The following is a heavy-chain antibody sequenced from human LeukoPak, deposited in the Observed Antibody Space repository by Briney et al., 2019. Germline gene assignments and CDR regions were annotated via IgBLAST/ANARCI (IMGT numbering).Heavy chain of an antibody. D-gene: IGHD2-15*01. J-gene: IGHJ4*02. Sequence: GGSLSLSCAASGFTFRTYWMHWVRQVPGKGLVWVSRMNTDGRNIGYADSVKGRFTISRDHAKNTLYLQMNSLRAEDTAVYYCARENWYLDNWGQGNLVTVSS. V-gene: IGHV3-74*01. CDR1: GFTFRTYW. CDR2: MNTDGRNI. CDR3: ARENWYLDN.